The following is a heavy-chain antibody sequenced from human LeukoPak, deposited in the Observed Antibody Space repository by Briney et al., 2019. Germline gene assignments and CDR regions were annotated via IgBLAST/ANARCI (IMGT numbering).Heavy chain of an antibody. D-gene: IGHD3-22*01. V-gene: IGHV1-69*05. CDR2: IIPIFGTA. J-gene: IGHJ4*02. Sequence: ASVKVSCKASRGTFSSYAISWVRQAPGQGLEWMGGIIPIFGTANYAQKFQGRVTITTDESTSTAYMELSSLRSEDTAVYYCATPYYYDSSGYYYRGGSFDYWGQGTLVTVSS. CDR3: ATPYYYDSSGYYYRGGSFDY. CDR1: RGTFSSYA.